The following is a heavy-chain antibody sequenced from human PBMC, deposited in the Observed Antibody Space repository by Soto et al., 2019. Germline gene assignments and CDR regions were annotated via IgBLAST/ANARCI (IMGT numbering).Heavy chain of an antibody. J-gene: IGHJ4*02. CDR3: ARGGAWTAEGLGY. D-gene: IGHD2-21*02. Sequence: QVQLVESGGGVVQPGRSLRLSCAASGFTFSSFAMHWVRQAPGKGLEWLAVISSDVVNYYYAESVKGRFTISRDNSKNPLCLQMNSLRNEDTAVYYCARGGAWTAEGLGYWGQGTLVTVSS. CDR2: ISSDVVNY. CDR1: GFTFSSFA. V-gene: IGHV3-30-3*01.